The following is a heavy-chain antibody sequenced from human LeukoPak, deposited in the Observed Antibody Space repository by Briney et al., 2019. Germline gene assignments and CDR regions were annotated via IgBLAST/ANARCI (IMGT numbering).Heavy chain of an antibody. D-gene: IGHD5-24*01. CDR3: ARDLEMATTRAGY. CDR1: GFIFSSYS. Sequence: GGSLRLSCTASGFIFSSYSMNWVRQAPGKGLEWVSSITTRSTYIYYADSVKGRFTISRDNAKNSLYLQMNSLRAEDTAVYYCARDLEMATTRAGYWGQGTLVTVSS. J-gene: IGHJ4*02. CDR2: ITTRSTYI. V-gene: IGHV3-21*01.